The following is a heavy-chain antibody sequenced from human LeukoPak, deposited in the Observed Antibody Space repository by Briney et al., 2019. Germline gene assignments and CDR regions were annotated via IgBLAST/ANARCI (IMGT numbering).Heavy chain of an antibody. D-gene: IGHD3-10*01. Sequence: SETLSLTCAVYGGSFSGYYWGWIRQPPGKGLEWIGEINHSGSTNYNPSLKSRVTISVDTSKNQFSLKLSSVTAADTAVYYCARHVTKLNPLYYYGSGSRGIDYWGQGTLVTVSS. J-gene: IGHJ4*02. CDR1: GGSFSGYY. CDR3: ARHVTKLNPLYYYGSGSRGIDY. CDR2: INHSGST. V-gene: IGHV4-34*01.